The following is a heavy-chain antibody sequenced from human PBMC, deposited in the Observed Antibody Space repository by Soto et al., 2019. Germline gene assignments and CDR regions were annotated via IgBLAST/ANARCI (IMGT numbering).Heavy chain of an antibody. D-gene: IGHD6-19*01. Sequence: SETLSLTCAVHGGSFSGYYWSWIRQPPGKGLEWIGEINHSGSTNYNPSLKSRVTISVDTSKNQFSLKLSSVTAADTAVYYCARGFGIAVFSYFDYWGQGTLVTAPQ. CDR3: ARGFGIAVFSYFDY. J-gene: IGHJ4*02. CDR2: INHSGST. CDR1: GGSFSGYY. V-gene: IGHV4-34*01.